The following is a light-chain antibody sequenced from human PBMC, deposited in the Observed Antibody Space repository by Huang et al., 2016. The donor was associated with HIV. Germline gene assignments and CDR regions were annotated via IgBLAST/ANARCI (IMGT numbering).Light chain of an antibody. CDR3: QQYYSTPPWT. Sequence: DIQMTQSPSSLSASVGDRVTITCRASQGISNYLAWYKQKPGKAPKLLLYGASRLESGVPSRFSGNRSGTDFTLTISTLQPEDFATYYCQQYYSTPPWTFGQGTKVE. CDR1: QGISNY. V-gene: IGKV1-NL1*01. CDR2: GAS. J-gene: IGKJ1*01.